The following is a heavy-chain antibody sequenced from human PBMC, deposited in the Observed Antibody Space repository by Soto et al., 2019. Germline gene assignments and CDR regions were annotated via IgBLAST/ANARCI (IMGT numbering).Heavy chain of an antibody. V-gene: IGHV1-8*01. J-gene: IGHJ4*02. CDR1: GYTFTSYD. Sequence: QVQLVQSGAEVKKPGASVKVSCKASGYTFTSYDINWVRQATGQGLEWMGWMNPNSGNTGYAQKFQGRVTMTRNTSISNAYMELSSLRSEDTAVYYCARGPIMITFGGVIVKSRFDYWGQGTLVTVSS. CDR3: ARGPIMITFGGVIVKSRFDY. CDR2: MNPNSGNT. D-gene: IGHD3-16*02.